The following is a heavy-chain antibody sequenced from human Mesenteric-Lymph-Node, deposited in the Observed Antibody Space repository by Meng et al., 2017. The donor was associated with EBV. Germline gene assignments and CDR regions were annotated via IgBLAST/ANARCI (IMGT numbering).Heavy chain of an antibody. J-gene: IGHJ4*02. CDR1: GLIFTRYS. Sequence: EVHLVESGGGLVKPGGFLRLSCSAAGLIFTRYSMTWVRQAPGKGLEWVSSISSSSNFIHYADSVKGRFTISRDTAKSSLFLQMNSLRAEDTAVYYCARHYASTWFEADPTTAKVPIDHWGQGILVTVSS. V-gene: IGHV3-21*06. CDR3: ARHYASTWFEADPTTAKVPIDH. D-gene: IGHD6-13*01. CDR2: ISSSSNFI.